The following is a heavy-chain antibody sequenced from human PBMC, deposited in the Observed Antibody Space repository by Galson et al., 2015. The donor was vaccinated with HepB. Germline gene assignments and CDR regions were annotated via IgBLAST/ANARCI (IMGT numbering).Heavy chain of an antibody. CDR2: IWYDGSNK. CDR3: ARGCSSTSCRVYYYYGMDV. V-gene: IGHV3-33*01. D-gene: IGHD2-2*01. CDR1: GFTFSSYG. Sequence: SLRLSCAASGFTFSSYGMHWVRQAPGKGLEWVAVIWYDGSNKYYADSVKGRFTISRDNSKNTLYLQMNSLRAEDTAVYYCARGCSSTSCRVYYYYGMDVWGQGTTVTVSS. J-gene: IGHJ6*02.